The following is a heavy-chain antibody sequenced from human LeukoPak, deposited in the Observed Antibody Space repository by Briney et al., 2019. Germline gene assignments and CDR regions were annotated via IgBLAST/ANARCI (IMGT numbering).Heavy chain of an antibody. CDR1: GFIFSKYE. CDR3: ARDLRGYQDY. CDR2: ISSGGSGK. V-gene: IGHV3-48*03. Sequence: GGSLRLSCTASGFIFSKYEMNWVRGSPGKGLEWVSYISSGGSGKDYADSVKGRFTISRDNAKNSLYLQMSSLRAEDTAVYYCARDLRGYQDYWGQGTLVTVSS. J-gene: IGHJ4*02. D-gene: IGHD2-2*01.